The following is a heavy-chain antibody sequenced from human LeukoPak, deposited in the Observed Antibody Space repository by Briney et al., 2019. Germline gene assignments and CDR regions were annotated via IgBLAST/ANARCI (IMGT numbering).Heavy chain of an antibody. D-gene: IGHD6-19*01. J-gene: IGHJ3*02. Sequence: GGSLRLSCAASGFTFSSYEMNWVRQAPGKGLEWVSYISSSGSTIYYADSVKGRFTISRDNAKNSLYLQMNSLRAEDTAVYYCARSQWLKTIDAFDIWGQGTMVTVSS. CDR1: GFTFSSYE. V-gene: IGHV3-48*03. CDR2: ISSSGSTI. CDR3: ARSQWLKTIDAFDI.